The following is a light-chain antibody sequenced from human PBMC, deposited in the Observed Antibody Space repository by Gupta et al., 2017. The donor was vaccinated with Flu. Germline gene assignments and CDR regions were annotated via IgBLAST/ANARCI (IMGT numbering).Light chain of an antibody. CDR1: QSISSW. Sequence: SPSILAAAVGGRGTITCPGRQSISSWLGWYQQQPSKAPKLMMYRASILSTGVPSRFSGRGSGTEFTLTINNLQAEDFATYYCQQYDTNWTFGQGTKVEV. V-gene: IGKV1-5*03. CDR3: QQYDTNWT. CDR2: RAS. J-gene: IGKJ1*01.